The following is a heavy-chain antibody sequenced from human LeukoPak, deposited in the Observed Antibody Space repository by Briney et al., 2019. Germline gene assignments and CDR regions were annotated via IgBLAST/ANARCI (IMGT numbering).Heavy chain of an antibody. V-gene: IGHV4-59*12. CDR1: GGSISSYY. D-gene: IGHD3-10*01. J-gene: IGHJ5*02. CDR3: ARDSLKITMVRGVWFDP. CDR2: IYYSGST. Sequence: SETLSLTCTVSGGSISSYYWSWIRQPPGKGLEWIGSIYYSGSTYYNPSLKSRVTISVDTSKNQFSLKLSSVTAADTAVYYCARDSLKITMVRGVWFDPWGQGTLVTVSS.